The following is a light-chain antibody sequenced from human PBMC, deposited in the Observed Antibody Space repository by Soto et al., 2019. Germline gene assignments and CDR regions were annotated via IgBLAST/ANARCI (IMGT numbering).Light chain of an antibody. CDR1: QSVDSNY. CDR2: AAS. J-gene: IGKJ1*01. V-gene: IGKV3-20*01. Sequence: EIVLTQSPGTLSLSPGERATLSCRASQSVDSNYLGWYQQKPGQAPRLLIYAASSRATGIPDRFSGGGSGTDFTLTISRLEPEEFAVYYCQLSYSGMFGQGTKVEIK. CDR3: QLSYSGM.